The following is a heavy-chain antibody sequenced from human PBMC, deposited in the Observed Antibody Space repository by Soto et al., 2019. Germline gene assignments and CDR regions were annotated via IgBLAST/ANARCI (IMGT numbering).Heavy chain of an antibody. CDR1: SGSITSSNW. D-gene: IGHD5-12*01. Sequence: QVQLQESGPGLVKPSGTLSLTCAVSSGSITSSNWWSWVRQHPGKGLEWIGEVSHSGSTNYIPSLKSRVTLSVAQSRNQFSLRLNSVTAADTAVYYCARNRYGGSDFDFWGPGTLVTVSS. CDR3: ARNRYGGSDFDF. CDR2: VSHSGST. V-gene: IGHV4-4*02. J-gene: IGHJ4*02.